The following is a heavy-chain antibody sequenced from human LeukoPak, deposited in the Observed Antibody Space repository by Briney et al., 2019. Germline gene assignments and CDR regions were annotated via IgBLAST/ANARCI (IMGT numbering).Heavy chain of an antibody. V-gene: IGHV4-59*01. CDR1: GVSISSYY. D-gene: IGHD3-22*01. CDR3: GRDVYKYDSSGSRAFDI. Sequence: SETLSLTCTVSGVSISSYYWSWIRQPPGKGLEWIGYSYYSGSTNYNPSLKRRVTISVDTSKNQFSLKLSSVTAADTAVYYCGRDVYKYDSSGSRAFDIWGQGTMVTVSS. CDR2: SYYSGST. J-gene: IGHJ3*02.